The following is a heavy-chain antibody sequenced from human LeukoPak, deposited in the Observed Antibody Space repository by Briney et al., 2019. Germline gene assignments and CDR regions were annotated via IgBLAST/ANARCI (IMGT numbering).Heavy chain of an antibody. V-gene: IGHV5-51*01. J-gene: IGHJ3*02. CDR1: GYSFTSYW. CDR3: ARHQDIVVVPAAILAAFDI. D-gene: IGHD2-2*02. Sequence: GESLKISCKGSGYSFTSYWIGWVRQMPGKGLEWMGIIYPGDSDTRYSPSFQGQVTISADKSISTAHLQWSSLKASDTAMYYCARHQDIVVVPAAILAAFDIWGQGTMVTVSS. CDR2: IYPGDSDT.